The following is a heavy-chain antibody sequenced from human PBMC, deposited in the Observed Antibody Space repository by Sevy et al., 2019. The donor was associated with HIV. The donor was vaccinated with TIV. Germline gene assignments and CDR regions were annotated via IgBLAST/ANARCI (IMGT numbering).Heavy chain of an antibody. J-gene: IGHJ4*02. CDR1: GFAFSTYW. D-gene: IGHD5-12*01. CDR2: IKPDGSEI. CDR3: ARGGSGYDY. Sequence: GGSLRLSCAASGFAFSTYWMSWVRRAPGKGLEWVANIKPDGSEIHYVDSVQGRFFISRNNAENTVTLEMTSLRVEDTAFYFCARGGSGYDYWGQGSLVTVSS. V-gene: IGHV3-7*01.